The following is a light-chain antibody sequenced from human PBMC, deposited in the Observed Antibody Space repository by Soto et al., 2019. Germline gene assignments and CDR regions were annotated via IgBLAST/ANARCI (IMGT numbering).Light chain of an antibody. V-gene: IGKV3-20*01. CDR2: GVS. CDR1: QSVSSTS. CDR3: QHYGTSPPYT. Sequence: DIVLTQSPDTLSLSPGERATLSCRASQSVSSTSLAWYQQKPGQAPRLLIFGVSSRATGIPDRFSGSRSGTDFTLTISRLEPEDFAVYYCQHYGTSPPYTFGQGTKLEIK. J-gene: IGKJ2*01.